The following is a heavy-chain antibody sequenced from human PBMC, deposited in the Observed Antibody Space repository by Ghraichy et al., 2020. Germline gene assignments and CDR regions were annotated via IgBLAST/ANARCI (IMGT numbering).Heavy chain of an antibody. Sequence: GGSLRLSCAASGFTFSSFAMHWVRQAPGKGLEWVAVISYDGSNKYYADSVKGRFTISRDNSKNTLYLQMNSLRAEDTAVYYCARGETGTTYYDILTGYYGEEFDYWGQGTLVTVS. CDR3: ARGETGTTYYDILTGYYGEEFDY. J-gene: IGHJ4*02. CDR1: GFTFSSFA. D-gene: IGHD3-9*01. CDR2: ISYDGSNK. V-gene: IGHV3-30-3*01.